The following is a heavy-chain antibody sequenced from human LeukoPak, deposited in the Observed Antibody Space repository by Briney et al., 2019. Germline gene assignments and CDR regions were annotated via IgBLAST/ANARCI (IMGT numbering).Heavy chain of an antibody. Sequence: PSETLSLTCALYGGSFSGYYWSCIPHPPGKGLEWIGEINHSGSTNYNPSLKSRVTISVDKSKIQFSLKLGSVTAADSGVYYCARGAVWGVNGCWGQGTLVTVSS. CDR3: ARGAVWGVNGC. D-gene: IGHD3-10*01. CDR1: GGSFSGYY. CDR2: INHSGST. J-gene: IGHJ4*02. V-gene: IGHV4-34*01.